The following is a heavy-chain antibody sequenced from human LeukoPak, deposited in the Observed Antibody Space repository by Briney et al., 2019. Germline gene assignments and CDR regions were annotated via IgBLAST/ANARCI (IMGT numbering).Heavy chain of an antibody. Sequence: PSETLSLTCAVYGGSFSGYYWSWIRQPPGEGLEWIGEINHSGSTNYNPSLKSRVTISVDTSKNQFSLKLSSVTAADTAVYYCARWLPSFDYWGQGTLVTVSS. CDR1: GGSFSGYY. D-gene: IGHD5-12*01. CDR3: ARWLPSFDY. CDR2: INHSGST. J-gene: IGHJ4*02. V-gene: IGHV4-34*01.